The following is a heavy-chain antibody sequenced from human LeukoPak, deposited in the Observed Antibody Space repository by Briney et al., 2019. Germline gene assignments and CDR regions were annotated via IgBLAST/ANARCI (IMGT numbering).Heavy chain of an antibody. D-gene: IGHD3-22*01. V-gene: IGHV4-30-4*01. Sequence: LSETLSLTCTVSGGSISSGDYYWSWIRQPPGKGLEWIGYIYYSGSTYYNPSLKSRVTISVDTSKNQFSLKLSSVTAADTAVYYCARVGYGYDIDDHWGQGTLVTVSS. CDR2: IYYSGST. CDR3: ARVGYGYDIDDH. CDR1: GGSISSGDYY. J-gene: IGHJ5*02.